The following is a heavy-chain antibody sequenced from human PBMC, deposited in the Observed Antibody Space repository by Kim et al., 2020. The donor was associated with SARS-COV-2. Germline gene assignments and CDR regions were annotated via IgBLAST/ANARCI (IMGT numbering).Heavy chain of an antibody. Sequence: IYYADSVKGRFTIYRDNAKNSLYLHMNSLRPEDTAVYYCARDHEGGNAIDYWGQGTLVTVSS. D-gene: IGHD2-15*01. CDR3: ARDHEGGNAIDY. J-gene: IGHJ4*02. V-gene: IGHV3-48*04. CDR2: I.